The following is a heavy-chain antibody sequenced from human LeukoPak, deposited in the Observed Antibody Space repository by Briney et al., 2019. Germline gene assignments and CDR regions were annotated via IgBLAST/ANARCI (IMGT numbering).Heavy chain of an antibody. D-gene: IGHD6-13*01. CDR3: ASYTVAADTKYYFDH. CDR1: GGSISISNYY. J-gene: IGHJ4*02. CDR2: INYSGST. Sequence: PSETLSLTCTVSGGSISISNYYWAWMRQPPGKGLEWIGSINYSGSTYYNPSLRSRVTMSVDTSKNQFSLKVSSVTAADTAVYYCASYTVAADTKYYFDHWGQGTLVTVSS. V-gene: IGHV4-39*01.